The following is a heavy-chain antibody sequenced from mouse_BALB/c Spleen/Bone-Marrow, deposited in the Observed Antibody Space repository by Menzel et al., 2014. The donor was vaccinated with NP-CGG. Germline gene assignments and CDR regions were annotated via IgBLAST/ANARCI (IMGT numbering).Heavy chain of an antibody. V-gene: IGHV1-69*02. Sequence: VQLQQSGAELVTPGASVKLSCKASGYTFTTYWMHWVKQRPGHGLEWIGQVDPSDGYTNYSQMFKGKATLTVDKSSSTAYMQLGSLSSEDSAVYYCARGGDNFAWFAYWGQGTLVTVSA. CDR2: VDPSDGYT. D-gene: IGHD1-3*01. CDR1: GYTFTTYW. CDR3: ARGGDNFAWFAY. J-gene: IGHJ3*01.